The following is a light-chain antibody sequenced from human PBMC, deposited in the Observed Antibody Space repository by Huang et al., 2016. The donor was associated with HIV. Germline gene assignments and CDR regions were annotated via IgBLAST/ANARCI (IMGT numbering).Light chain of an antibody. J-gene: IGKJ4*01. V-gene: IGKV4-1*01. CDR1: QSVLYSSNNKNY. Sequence: DIVMTQSPDSLAVSLGERATINCKSSQSVLYSSNNKNYLAWYHQKPGQPPKLLIYWASTRESGVPDRFSGSGSGTDFTLTISNLQAEDVAIYYCQQYYSLPLTFGGGTKVEIK. CDR3: QQYYSLPLT. CDR2: WAS.